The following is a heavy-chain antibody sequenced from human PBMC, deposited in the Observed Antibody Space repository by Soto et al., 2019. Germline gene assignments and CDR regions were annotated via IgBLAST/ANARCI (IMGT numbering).Heavy chain of an antibody. V-gene: IGHV1-2*02. J-gene: IGHJ4*02. D-gene: IGHD6-19*01. CDR1: GYTFTAYS. CDR2: FNPNSGDT. Sequence: ASVKVSCKASGYTFTAYSMHWVRQAPGQGLEWVGWFNPNSGDTIYAQKFQGRVTLTRDTSIGTAYMELYSLTSDDTAVYYCAREASAVISLDYWGQGTLVTVSS. CDR3: AREASAVISLDY.